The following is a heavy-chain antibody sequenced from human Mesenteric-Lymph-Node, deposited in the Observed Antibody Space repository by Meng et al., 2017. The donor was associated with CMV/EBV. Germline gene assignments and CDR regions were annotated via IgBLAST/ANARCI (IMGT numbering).Heavy chain of an antibody. Sequence: GESLKISCAASGFTFSSYAMSWVRQAPGKGLEWVSAISGSGGSTYYADSVKGRFTISRDNSKNTLYLQMNSLRAEDTAVYYCARDHSSSWYPGYWGQGTLVTVSS. CDR3: ARDHSSSWYPGY. CDR1: GFTFSSYA. J-gene: IGHJ4*02. CDR2: ISGSGGST. V-gene: IGHV3-23*01. D-gene: IGHD6-13*01.